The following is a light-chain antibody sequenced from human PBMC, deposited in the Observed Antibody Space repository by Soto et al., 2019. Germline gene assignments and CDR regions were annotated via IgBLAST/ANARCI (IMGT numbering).Light chain of an antibody. CDR1: SSDVGGYNF. Sequence: QYALTQPASVSGSPGQSITISCTGTSSDVGGYNFVSWYQQHPGKVPKLIIYDVSNRPSGVSNRFSGSKSGNTASLIISGLQAEDEADYYCNSYTTSSTWVFGGGTKLTVL. CDR3: NSYTTSSTWV. J-gene: IGLJ3*02. V-gene: IGLV2-14*03. CDR2: DVS.